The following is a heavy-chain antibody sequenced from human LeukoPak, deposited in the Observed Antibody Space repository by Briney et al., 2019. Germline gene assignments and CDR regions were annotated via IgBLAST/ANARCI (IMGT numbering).Heavy chain of an antibody. Sequence: GASVKVSCKASGYTFTSYGISWVRQAPGQGLEWMGWISAYNGNTNYAQKLQGRVTMTTDTSTSTAYMELSSLRSEDTAVYYCARLAFSSSWYGYYYYYMDVWGKGTTVTISS. D-gene: IGHD6-13*01. CDR2: ISAYNGNT. J-gene: IGHJ6*03. V-gene: IGHV1-18*01. CDR3: ARLAFSSSWYGYYYYYMDV. CDR1: GYTFTSYG.